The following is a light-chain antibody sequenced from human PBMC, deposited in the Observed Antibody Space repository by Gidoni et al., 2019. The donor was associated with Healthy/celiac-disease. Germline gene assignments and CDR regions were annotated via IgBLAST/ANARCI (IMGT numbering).Light chain of an antibody. CDR3: QQYNNWPPLT. J-gene: IGKJ4*01. CDR1: QSVSSN. Sequence: ELVMTQSPATLSVSPGERATLSCRASQSVSSNLAWYQQKPGQAPRLLIYGASTRATGIPARFSGSGSGTEFTITISSLQSEDFAVYYCQQYNNWPPLTFGGGTKVEIK. CDR2: GAS. V-gene: IGKV3-15*01.